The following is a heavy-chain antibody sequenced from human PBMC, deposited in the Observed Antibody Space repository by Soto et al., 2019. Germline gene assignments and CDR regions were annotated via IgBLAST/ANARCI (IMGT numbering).Heavy chain of an antibody. CDR1: GYSFSSYG. J-gene: IGHJ4*02. D-gene: IGHD3-22*01. Sequence: QVQLVQSGAELRKPGASVKVSCKASGYSFSSYGINWVRQAPGQGLEWMGWINTYNGNRNYAQKFEDRVTMTTATSTNTVYMELRSLKSDDTAIYDGARDRLRGYDSSGFYSWGQGTLVTVSS. CDR3: ARDRLRGYDSSGFYS. CDR2: INTYNGNR. V-gene: IGHV1-18*01.